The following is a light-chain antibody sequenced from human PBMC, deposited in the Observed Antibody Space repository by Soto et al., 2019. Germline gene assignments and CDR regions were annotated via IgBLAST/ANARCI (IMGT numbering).Light chain of an antibody. J-gene: IGKJ4*01. CDR2: GVS. V-gene: IGKV3D-15*01. CDR1: QSVTSN. CDR3: QQYNDWPLT. Sequence: IVMTQSPATLSVSPGERATLSCRASQSVTSNLAWYQQKPGQAPRLLIYGVSTRATGIPARFSGSGSGTAFTLTISSLQSGDFAVYYCQQYNDWPLTFGGGTKVEIK.